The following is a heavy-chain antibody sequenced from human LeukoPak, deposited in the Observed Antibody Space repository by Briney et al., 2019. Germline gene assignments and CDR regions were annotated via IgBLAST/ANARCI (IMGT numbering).Heavy chain of an antibody. J-gene: IGHJ3*02. Sequence: GGALRLSCAASGFIFSEYEMNWVRQAPGKGVEWVSYISSSGGSIYNADSVRGRFTISGNNGKNSLYLQMNSLRAEDTAVYYCARGRRLWFGETHDAFDMWGVGTMVTVSS. CDR3: ARGRRLWFGETHDAFDM. V-gene: IGHV3-48*03. D-gene: IGHD3-10*01. CDR2: ISSSGGSI. CDR1: GFIFSEYE.